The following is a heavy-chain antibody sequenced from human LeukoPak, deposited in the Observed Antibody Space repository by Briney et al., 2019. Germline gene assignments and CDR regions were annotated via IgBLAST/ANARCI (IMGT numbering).Heavy chain of an antibody. CDR3: ARDKGTHPYNWFDP. Sequence: GGSLRLSCAASGFTFSSYAMHWVRQAPGKGLEWVTTIWYDGSSRYYGDSVKGRFTISRDNSKSTVFLQMNSLRAEDTALYYCARDKGTHPYNWFDPWGQGTLVTVSS. CDR2: IWYDGSSR. J-gene: IGHJ5*02. CDR1: GFTFSSYA. V-gene: IGHV3-33*01.